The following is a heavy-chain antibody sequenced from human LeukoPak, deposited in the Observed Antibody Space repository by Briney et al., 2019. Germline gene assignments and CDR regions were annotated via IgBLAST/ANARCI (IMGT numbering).Heavy chain of an antibody. Sequence: GGSLRLSCAASGFTFSSYWMSWVRQAPGRGLEWVANIKQDESEKYYVDSVKGRFTISRDNSKNTLYLQMNSLRAEDTAVYYCAKDDNYIRFLSWGQGTLVTVSS. CDR1: GFTFSSYW. J-gene: IGHJ5*02. D-gene: IGHD3-16*01. CDR3: AKDDNYIRFLS. CDR2: IKQDESEK. V-gene: IGHV3-7*03.